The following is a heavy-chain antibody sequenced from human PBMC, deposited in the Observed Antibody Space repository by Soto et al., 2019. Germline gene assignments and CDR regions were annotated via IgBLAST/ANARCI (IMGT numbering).Heavy chain of an antibody. CDR2: ISGSGGST. CDR3: AKAIAVAGIFDY. V-gene: IGHV3-23*01. D-gene: IGHD6-19*01. Sequence: GGSLRLSCAASRFTFSSYAMSWVRQAPGKGLEWVSAISGSGGSTYYADSVKGRFTISRDNSKNTLYLQMNSLRAEDTAVYYCAKAIAVAGIFDYWGQGTLVTVSS. J-gene: IGHJ4*02. CDR1: RFTFSSYA.